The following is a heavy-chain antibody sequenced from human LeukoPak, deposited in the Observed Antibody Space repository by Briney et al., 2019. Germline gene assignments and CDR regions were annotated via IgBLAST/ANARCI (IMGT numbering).Heavy chain of an antibody. V-gene: IGHV4-31*03. Sequence: SETLSLTCTGSGGSISSGGYYWSWIRQHPGKGLEWIGYIYYSGSTYYNPSLKSRVTISVDRSKNQFSLKLSSVTAADTAVYYCASAPTYYYDSSGYDYWGQGTLVTVSS. CDR2: IYYSGST. D-gene: IGHD3-22*01. CDR3: ASAPTYYYDSSGYDY. CDR1: GGSISSGGYY. J-gene: IGHJ4*02.